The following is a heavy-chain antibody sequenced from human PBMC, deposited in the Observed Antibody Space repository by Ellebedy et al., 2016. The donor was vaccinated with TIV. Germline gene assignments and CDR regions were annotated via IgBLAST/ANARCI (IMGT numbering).Heavy chain of an antibody. CDR2: ISGSGGST. CDR3: ALRGSGKYDNNRSPDF. J-gene: IGHJ4*02. D-gene: IGHD3-10*01. V-gene: IGHV3-23*01. CDR1: GFTFSSYA. Sequence: GESLKISXAASGFTFSSYAMSWVRQAPGKGLEWVSAISGSGGSTYYADSVKGRFTISRDNSKNTLYLQMNSLRADDTAVYYCALRGSGKYDNNRSPDFWGQGTLVTVSS.